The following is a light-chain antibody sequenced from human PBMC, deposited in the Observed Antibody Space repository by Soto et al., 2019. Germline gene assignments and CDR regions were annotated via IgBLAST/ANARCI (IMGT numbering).Light chain of an antibody. Sequence: QSALTQPASVSGSPGQSITISCTGTSSDVGAYNYVSWYQQHPGKAPKLMIYEVSNRPSGVSNRFSGSKSGNTASLTISGLQAEDEADYYCCSYTTSSTWVFGGGTKVTVL. CDR1: SSDVGAYNY. J-gene: IGLJ3*02. V-gene: IGLV2-14*01. CDR3: CSYTTSSTWV. CDR2: EVS.